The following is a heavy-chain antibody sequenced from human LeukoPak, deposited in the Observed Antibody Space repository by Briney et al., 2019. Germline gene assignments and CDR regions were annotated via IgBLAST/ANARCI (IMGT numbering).Heavy chain of an antibody. D-gene: IGHD3-3*01. CDR1: GGSINNYY. CDR2: VYYSGIT. V-gene: IGHV4-59*08. J-gene: IGHJ4*02. Sequence: SETLSLTCTVSGGSINNYYWSWIRQPPGKGLEWVGYVYYSGITNSNASLKSRVTISVDTSKNQFSLKLTSATAADTAVYFCARHLYDYYFDYWGQGTLVTVSS. CDR3: ARHLYDYYFDY.